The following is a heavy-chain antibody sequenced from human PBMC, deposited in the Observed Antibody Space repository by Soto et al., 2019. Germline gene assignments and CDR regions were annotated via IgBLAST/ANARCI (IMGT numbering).Heavy chain of an antibody. V-gene: IGHV4-34*01. J-gene: IGHJ4*02. CDR1: GGSFSGYY. D-gene: IGHD6-19*01. CDR2: INHSGST. Sequence: QVHLQQWGAGLLKPSETLSLTCAVYGGSFSGYYWSWIRPPPGKGLEWIGEINHSGSTNYNPSLKSRVTISVETSKNQFSLKLSSVTAADTAVYYCARDHYRSGWRYYFDYWGQGTLVTVSS. CDR3: ARDHYRSGWRYYFDY.